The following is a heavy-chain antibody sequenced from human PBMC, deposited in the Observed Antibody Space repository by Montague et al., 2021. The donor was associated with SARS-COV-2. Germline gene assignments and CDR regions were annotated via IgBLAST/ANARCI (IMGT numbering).Heavy chain of an antibody. D-gene: IGHD3-10*01. Sequence: SLRLSCAASGFTFSSYDMHWVRQAPGKGLEWVAVIWYDGGNQYYGDSVKGRFTISRDNSKNTLYLQMNSLRAEDTAVYYCAREYSAPRWFGEYNRYGMDVWGQGTTVTVSS. V-gene: IGHV3-33*08. J-gene: IGHJ6*02. CDR3: AREYSAPRWFGEYNRYGMDV. CDR2: IWYDGGNQ. CDR1: GFTFSSYD.